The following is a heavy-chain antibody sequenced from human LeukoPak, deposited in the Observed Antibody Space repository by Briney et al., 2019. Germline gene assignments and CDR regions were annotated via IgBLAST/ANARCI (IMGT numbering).Heavy chain of an antibody. Sequence: NRGESLKISCKISGYSFTDYWIGWVRQMPGKRLEWMGIIYPADSDSKYSPSFQGQVTISADKSISTAYLQWSSLKASDTAMYYCARLWDSSFDYWGQGTLVTVSS. CDR2: IYPADSDS. CDR3: ARLWDSSFDY. J-gene: IGHJ4*02. D-gene: IGHD6-19*01. CDR1: GYSFTDYW. V-gene: IGHV5-51*01.